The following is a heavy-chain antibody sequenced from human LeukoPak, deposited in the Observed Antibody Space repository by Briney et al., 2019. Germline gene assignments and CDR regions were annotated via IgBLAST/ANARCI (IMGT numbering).Heavy chain of an antibody. CDR1: GGSFSGYY. V-gene: IGHV4-34*01. Sequence: SETLSLTCAVYGGSFSGYYWSWIRQPPGKGLEWIGSIYYSGSTYYNPSLKSRVTISVDTSKNQFSLKLSSVTAADTAVYYCTRQSRGRDAFDIWGQGTMVTVSS. CDR3: TRQSRGRDAFDI. J-gene: IGHJ3*02. D-gene: IGHD3-10*01. CDR2: IYYSGST.